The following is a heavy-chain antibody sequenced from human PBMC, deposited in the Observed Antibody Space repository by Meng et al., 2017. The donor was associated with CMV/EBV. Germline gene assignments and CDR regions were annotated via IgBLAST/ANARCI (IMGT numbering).Heavy chain of an antibody. J-gene: IGHJ6*02. V-gene: IGHV4-61*05. D-gene: IGHD2-2*01. CDR2: IYYSGST. CDR1: GGSISSSSYY. Sequence: GSLRLSCTVSGGSISSSSYYWGWIRQPPGKGLEWIGYIYYSGSTNYNPSLKSRVTISVDTSKNQFSLKLSSVTAADTAVYYCARVDIVVVGGYGMDVWGQGTTVTVSS. CDR3: ARVDIVVVGGYGMDV.